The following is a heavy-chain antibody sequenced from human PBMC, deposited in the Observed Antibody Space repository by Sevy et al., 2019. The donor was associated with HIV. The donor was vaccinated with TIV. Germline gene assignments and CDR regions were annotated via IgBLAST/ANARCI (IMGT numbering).Heavy chain of an antibody. J-gene: IGHJ4*02. CDR1: GGTFSSYA. D-gene: IGHD6-19*01. CDR3: ARDLHSSGWWGFDY. CDR2: IIPIFGTA. V-gene: IGHV1-69*13. Sequence: ASVKVSGKASGGTFSSYAISWVRQAPGQGLEWMGGIIPIFGTANYAQKFQGRVTITADESTSTAYMELSSLRSEDTAGYYCARDLHSSGWWGFDYWGQGTLVTVSS.